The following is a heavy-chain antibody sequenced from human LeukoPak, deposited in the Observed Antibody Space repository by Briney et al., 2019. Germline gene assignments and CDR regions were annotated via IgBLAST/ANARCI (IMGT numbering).Heavy chain of an antibody. CDR2: FDPEDGET. D-gene: IGHD6-19*01. CDR1: GYTLTELS. Sequence: ASVKVSCKVSGYTLTELSMHWVRQAPGKGLEWMGGFDPEDGETIYAQKFQGRVTMTEDTSTDTAYIELSSLRSEDTAVYYCATSIAVAGTTNFDYWGQGTLVTVSS. V-gene: IGHV1-24*01. J-gene: IGHJ4*02. CDR3: ATSIAVAGTTNFDY.